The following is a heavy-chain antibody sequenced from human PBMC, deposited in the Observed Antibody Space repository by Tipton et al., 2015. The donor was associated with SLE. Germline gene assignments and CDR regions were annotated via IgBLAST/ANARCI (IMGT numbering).Heavy chain of an antibody. Sequence: AGLVKPSETLSLICGVDGESVSGYYWTWIRQSPGKGLEWIGDIHDSGDVNYNPSLKSRVTISVGTSKNQFSLKLNSVTAADTAVYYCARAMINWFDPWGQGIHVTVSS. CDR3: ARAMINWFDP. CDR1: GESVSGYY. D-gene: IGHD3-22*01. V-gene: IGHV4-34*01. J-gene: IGHJ5*02. CDR2: IHDSGDV.